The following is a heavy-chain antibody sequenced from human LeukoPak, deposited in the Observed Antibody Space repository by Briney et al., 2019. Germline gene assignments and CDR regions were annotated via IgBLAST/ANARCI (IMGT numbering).Heavy chain of an antibody. D-gene: IGHD6-25*01. CDR3: AKNSGYSWQYFFDY. CDR2: ISGGGGPT. CDR1: GFTFTSYA. J-gene: IGHJ4*02. V-gene: IGHV3-23*01. Sequence: GGSLRLSCAASGFTFTSYAMSWVRQAPGKGLEWVSAISGGGGPTYYADSVKGRFTISRDNSKNTLYLQMNSLRAEDAAVYFCAKNSGYSWQYFFDYWGQGTLVTVSS.